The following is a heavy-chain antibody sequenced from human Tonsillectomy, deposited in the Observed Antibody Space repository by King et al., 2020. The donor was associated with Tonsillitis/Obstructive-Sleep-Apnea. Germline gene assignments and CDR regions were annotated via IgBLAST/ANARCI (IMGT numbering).Heavy chain of an antibody. J-gene: IGHJ4*02. Sequence: VQLVESGGGVVQPGRSLRLSCAASGFTFSSYAMHWVRQALGKGLEWVAVISYDGSNKYYADSVKGRFTISRDNSKNTLYLQMNSLRAEDTAVYYCASGYYDFWSGSTEYYFDYWGQGTLVTVSS. CDR1: GFTFSSYA. CDR2: ISYDGSNK. CDR3: ASGYYDFWSGSTEYYFDY. V-gene: IGHV3-30*01. D-gene: IGHD3-3*01.